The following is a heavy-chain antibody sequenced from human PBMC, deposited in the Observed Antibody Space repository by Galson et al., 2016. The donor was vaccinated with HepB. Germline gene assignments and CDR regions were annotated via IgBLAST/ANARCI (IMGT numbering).Heavy chain of an antibody. CDR3: ATVSGPLDY. CDR1: GIRFSNYA. J-gene: IGHJ4*02. D-gene: IGHD3-16*01. CDR2: INSDGTTT. V-gene: IGHV3-74*03. Sequence: SLRLSCAASGIRFSNYAMSWVRQAPGKGLVWVSRINSDGTTTTYADSVKGRFTISRDNAKNTLSLQMNSLRAEDTAFYYCATVSGPLDYWGQGTLVTVSS.